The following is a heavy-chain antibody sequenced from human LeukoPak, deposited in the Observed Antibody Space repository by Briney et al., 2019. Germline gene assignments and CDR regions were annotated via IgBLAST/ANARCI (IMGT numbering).Heavy chain of an antibody. CDR1: GFTFSNYG. D-gene: IGHD5-18*01. Sequence: GGSLRLSCAASGFTFSNYGMHWARQAPGKGLEWVAFIRFDGSDHSYADSVKGRFTISRDNSRNTLYLQMNSLRAEDAAVYYCAKDIRRGNNYGYDQFAYWGLGTLVTVSS. J-gene: IGHJ4*02. CDR3: AKDIRRGNNYGYDQFAY. CDR2: IRFDGSDH. V-gene: IGHV3-30*02.